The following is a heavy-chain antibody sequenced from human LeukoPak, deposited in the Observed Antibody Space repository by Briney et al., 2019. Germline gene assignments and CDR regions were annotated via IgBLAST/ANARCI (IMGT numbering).Heavy chain of an antibody. Sequence: SETLSLTCTVSGGSISSYCWSWIRQPPGKGLEWIGYIYYSGSTNYNPSLKSRVTISVDTSKNQFSLKLSSVTAADTAVYYCARHSGGYSSSTYFDYWGQGTLVTVSS. J-gene: IGHJ4*02. CDR1: GGSISSYC. CDR3: ARHSGGYSSSTYFDY. CDR2: IYYSGST. D-gene: IGHD6-13*01. V-gene: IGHV4-59*08.